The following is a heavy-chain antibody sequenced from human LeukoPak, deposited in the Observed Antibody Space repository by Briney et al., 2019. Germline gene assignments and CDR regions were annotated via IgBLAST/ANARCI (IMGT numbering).Heavy chain of an antibody. D-gene: IGHD5-18*01. J-gene: IGHJ4*02. Sequence: PGGSLRLSCAASGFTFGSYWMSWVRQAPGKELEWVSVIYSGGSTYYADSVKGRFTISRDNSKNTLYLQMDSLRTEDTAVYFCAKLYNYGYINWGQGTLVTVSS. CDR3: AKLYNYGYIN. CDR1: GFTFGSYW. V-gene: IGHV3-66*01. CDR2: IYSGGST.